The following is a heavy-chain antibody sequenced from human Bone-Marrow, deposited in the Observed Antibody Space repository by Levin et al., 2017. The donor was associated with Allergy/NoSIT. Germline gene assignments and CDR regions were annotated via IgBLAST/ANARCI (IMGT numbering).Heavy chain of an antibody. J-gene: IGHJ3*02. CDR1: GGSISSYY. Sequence: SQTLSLTCTVSGGSISSYYWSWIRQPPGKGLEWIGYIYYSGSTNYNPSLKSRVTISVDTSKNQFSLKLSSVTAADTAVYYCARSLRGGGRGAAFDIWGQGTMVTVSS. D-gene: IGHD3-10*01. CDR3: ARSLRGGGRGAAFDI. CDR2: IYYSGST. V-gene: IGHV4-59*01.